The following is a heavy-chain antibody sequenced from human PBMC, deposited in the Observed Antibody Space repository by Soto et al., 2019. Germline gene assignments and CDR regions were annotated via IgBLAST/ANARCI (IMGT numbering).Heavy chain of an antibody. CDR3: ARIGTPSMVRGVMIRSGYFDY. Sequence: ASVKVSCKASGYTFTSYGSSGVRQAPGRGLEWMGWISAYNGNTNYAQKLQGRVTMTTDTSTGTAYMELRSLRSDDTTVYYCARIGTPSMVRGVMIRSGYFDYWGQGTLVTFSS. CDR1: GYTFTSYG. J-gene: IGHJ4*02. D-gene: IGHD3-10*01. V-gene: IGHV1-18*04. CDR2: ISAYNGNT.